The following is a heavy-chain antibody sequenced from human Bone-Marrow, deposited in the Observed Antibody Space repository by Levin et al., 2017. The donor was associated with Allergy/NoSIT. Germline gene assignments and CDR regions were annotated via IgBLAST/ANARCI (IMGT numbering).Heavy chain of an antibody. Sequence: GESLKISCAASGFTFSDYYMSWIRQAPGKGLEWVSYISSSSSSSNYADSVKGRFTISRDNGKNSVYLQMNSLRAEDTAVYYCARETKHGIVVPAAFDYWGQGTLVTVSS. J-gene: IGHJ4*02. V-gene: IGHV3-11*05. CDR1: GFTFSDYY. D-gene: IGHD2-2*01. CDR2: ISSSSSSS. CDR3: ARETKHGIVVPAAFDY.